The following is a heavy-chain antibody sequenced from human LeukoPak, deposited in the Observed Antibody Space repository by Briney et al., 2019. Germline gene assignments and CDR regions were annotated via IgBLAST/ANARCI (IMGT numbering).Heavy chain of an antibody. D-gene: IGHD2-21*01. CDR2: IYYSGST. CDR1: GGSISSYH. Sequence: SETLSLTCTVSGGSISSYHWSWIRQPPGKGLEWIGYIYYSGSTNYNPSLKSRVTISVDTSKNQFSLKLSSVTAADTAVYYCARRGGEYYGGLIDYWGQGTLVTVSS. V-gene: IGHV4-59*01. J-gene: IGHJ4*02. CDR3: ARRGGEYYGGLIDY.